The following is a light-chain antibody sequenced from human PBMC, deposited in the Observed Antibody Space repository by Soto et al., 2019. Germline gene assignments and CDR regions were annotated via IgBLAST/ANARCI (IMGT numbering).Light chain of an antibody. Sequence: QLVLTQPASVSGSPGQSITISCTGTSSDIGVYDFVSWYQQHPGKAPKLMIYEVTNRPSGVSNRFSGSKSGNTASLTISGLQAEDEADYYCSSYTTASAVVFGGGTKLTVL. CDR2: EVT. CDR1: SSDIGVYDF. V-gene: IGLV2-14*01. J-gene: IGLJ2*01. CDR3: SSYTTASAVV.